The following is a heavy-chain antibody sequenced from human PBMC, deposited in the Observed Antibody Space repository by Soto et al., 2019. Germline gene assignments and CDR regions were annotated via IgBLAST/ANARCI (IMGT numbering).Heavy chain of an antibody. Sequence: ASVKVSCKASGYTFTSYDINWVRQATGQGLEWMGWMNPNSGNTGYAQKFQGRVTMTRNTSISTAYMELSSLRAEDMALYYCARRGYGSRWPNVHMDVWGKGTTVTVSS. V-gene: IGHV1-8*01. CDR3: ARRGYGSRWPNVHMDV. CDR2: MNPNSGNT. CDR1: GYTFTSYD. J-gene: IGHJ6*03. D-gene: IGHD6-13*01.